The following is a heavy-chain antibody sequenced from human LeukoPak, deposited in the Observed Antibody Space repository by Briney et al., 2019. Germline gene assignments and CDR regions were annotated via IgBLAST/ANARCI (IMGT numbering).Heavy chain of an antibody. CDR3: ARVVAYDSTGYYLYYFDY. CDR1: GGSISSGGYY. D-gene: IGHD3-22*01. Sequence: PSETLSLTCTVSGGSISSGGYYWSWIRQHPGKGLEWIGYIHYSGDTYYSPSLKSRLTISVDTSKNQFSLRLRSVTAADTAVYYCARVVAYDSTGYYLYYFDYWGQGTLVT. V-gene: IGHV4-31*03. CDR2: IHYSGDT. J-gene: IGHJ4*02.